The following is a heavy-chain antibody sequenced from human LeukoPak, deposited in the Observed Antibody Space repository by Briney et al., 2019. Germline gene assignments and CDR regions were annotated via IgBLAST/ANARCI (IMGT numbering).Heavy chain of an antibody. V-gene: IGHV3-30*03. Sequence: GGSLRLSCAASGFTFSSYGMHWVRQAPGKGLEWVAVISYDGSNKYYADSVKGRFTISRDNSKNTLYLQMNSLRAEGTAVYYCARVEPSAGYDSSGFDYWGQGTLVTVSS. CDR2: ISYDGSNK. CDR1: GFTFSSYG. J-gene: IGHJ4*02. CDR3: ARVEPSAGYDSSGFDY. D-gene: IGHD3-22*01.